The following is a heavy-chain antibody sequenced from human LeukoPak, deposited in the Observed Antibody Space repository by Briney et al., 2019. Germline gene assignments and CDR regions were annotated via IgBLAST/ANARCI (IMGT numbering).Heavy chain of an antibody. CDR2: INPSGGST. J-gene: IGHJ4*02. Sequence: ASVKVSCKASGYTFTSYYMHWVRQAPGQGLEWMGIINPSGGSTSYAQKFQGRVTMTRNTSISTAYMELSSLRSEDTAVYYCARVRDCSGGSCYPGDYWGQGTLVTVSS. V-gene: IGHV1-46*01. D-gene: IGHD2-15*01. CDR3: ARVRDCSGGSCYPGDY. CDR1: GYTFTSYY.